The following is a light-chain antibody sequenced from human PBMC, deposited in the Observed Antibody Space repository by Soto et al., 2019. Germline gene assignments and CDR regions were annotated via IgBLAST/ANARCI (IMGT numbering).Light chain of an antibody. V-gene: IGKV3-15*01. Sequence: EIVMTQSPATLYVSPGERATLSGRASQSVSSNLAWYQQKPGQAPRLLIYGASTRATGIPARFSGSGCGTEFTLTISSLQSEDFAVYYCQQYSNWPPWTFGQGTKVEIK. CDR2: GAS. CDR3: QQYSNWPPWT. CDR1: QSVSSN. J-gene: IGKJ1*01.